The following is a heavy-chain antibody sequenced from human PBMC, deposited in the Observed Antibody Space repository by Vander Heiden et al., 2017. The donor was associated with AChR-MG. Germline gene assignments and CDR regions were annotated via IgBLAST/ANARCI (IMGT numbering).Heavy chain of an antibody. Sequence: QVQLQESGPGLVKPSQTLSLTCTVSGGSISSGDYYWSWIRQPPGKGLEWIGYIYYSGSTYYNPALKSRVTISVDTSKNQFSLKLRSVTAADTAVYYFASPGVYGSGSYVYWGQGTLVTVSS. V-gene: IGHV4-30-4*01. CDR2: IYYSGST. CDR3: ASPGVYGSGSYVY. J-gene: IGHJ4*02. CDR1: GGSISSGDYY. D-gene: IGHD3-10*01.